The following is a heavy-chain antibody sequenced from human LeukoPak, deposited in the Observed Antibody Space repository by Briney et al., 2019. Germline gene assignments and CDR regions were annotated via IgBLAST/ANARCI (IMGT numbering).Heavy chain of an antibody. D-gene: IGHD5-18*01. V-gene: IGHV4-59*01. CDR2: IYYSGST. Sequence: PSETLSLTCTVSGGSISSYYWSWIRQPPGKGLEWIGYIYYSGSTNYNPFLKSRVTISVDTSKNQLSLKLSSVTAADTAVYYCARVDSYGSRMSWFDPWGQGTLVTVSS. CDR1: GGSISSYY. J-gene: IGHJ5*02. CDR3: ARVDSYGSRMSWFDP.